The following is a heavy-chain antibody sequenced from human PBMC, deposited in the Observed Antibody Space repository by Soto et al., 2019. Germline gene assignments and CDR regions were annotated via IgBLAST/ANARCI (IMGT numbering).Heavy chain of an antibody. CDR2: IRPYDGNT. V-gene: IGHV1-18*01. J-gene: IGHJ5*02. Sequence: QVQLVQAGAEVKKPGASVKVSCKASGYTFTTYCISWIRQAPGQGLEWMGWIRPYDGNTNYAQKVQDRVTMTTDTSTSTAYMELRSLRSDDTALYYCATSYDSGFDPWGQGTLVSVSS. CDR3: ATSYDSGFDP. D-gene: IGHD5-12*01. CDR1: GYTFTTYC.